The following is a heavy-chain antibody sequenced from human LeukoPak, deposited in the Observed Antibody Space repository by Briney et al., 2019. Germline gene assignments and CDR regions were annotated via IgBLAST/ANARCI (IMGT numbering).Heavy chain of an antibody. Sequence: GGSLRLSCAASGFTFTDVYMSWIRQSPGKGLEWLAYISPNSADISYADSVKGRFTISRDNAKNSLYLQMNSLRVEDTGIYYCSRDPRSLDYWGQGALATVSS. CDR1: GFTFTDVY. CDR2: ISPNSADI. V-gene: IGHV3-11*01. J-gene: IGHJ4*02. CDR3: SRDPRSLDY.